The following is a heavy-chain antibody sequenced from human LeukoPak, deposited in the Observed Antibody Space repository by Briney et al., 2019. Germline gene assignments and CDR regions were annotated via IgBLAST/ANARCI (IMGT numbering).Heavy chain of an antibody. Sequence: GGSLRLSCAASGFTFSDYYMSWIRQAPGKGLEWVSYISSSGSNINYADSVKGRFTISRYNAKNSLYLQMNSLRAEDTAVYYCARAISEGYNYGSYYFDYWGQGTLVTVSS. CDR3: ARAISEGYNYGSYYFDY. CDR2: ISSSGSNI. D-gene: IGHD3-10*01. J-gene: IGHJ4*02. V-gene: IGHV3-11*01. CDR1: GFTFSDYY.